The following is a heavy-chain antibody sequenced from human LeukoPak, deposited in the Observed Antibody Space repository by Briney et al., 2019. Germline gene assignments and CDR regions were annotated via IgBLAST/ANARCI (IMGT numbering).Heavy chain of an antibody. V-gene: IGHV3-23*01. J-gene: IGHJ4*02. CDR3: AKAPSGSYYYFDY. D-gene: IGHD1-26*01. CDR1: GFTFSSYW. Sequence: PGGSLRLSCAASGFTFSSYWMSWVRQAPGKGLEWVSTIGGIGGSTYYADSVKGRFTISRDNSKNTLYLQMNSLRAEDTAVYYCAKAPSGSYYYFDYWGQGTLVTVSS. CDR2: IGGIGGST.